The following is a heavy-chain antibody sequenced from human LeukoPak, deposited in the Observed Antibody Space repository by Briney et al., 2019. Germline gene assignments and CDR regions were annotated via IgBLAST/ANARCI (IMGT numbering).Heavy chain of an antibody. Sequence: SETMSLTCTISGGFISCYYWSWIRQPPGKGLEWIGYIYYSGTTTYNPSLKSRITISVDTSNNQFSLRLSSVTAADTAVYYCTKRGADHRYDGLDVGGQGTTVTVSS. CDR3: TKRGADHRYDGLDV. CDR2: IYYSGTT. V-gene: IGHV4-59*12. CDR1: GGFISCYY. J-gene: IGHJ6*02. D-gene: IGHD3-10*01.